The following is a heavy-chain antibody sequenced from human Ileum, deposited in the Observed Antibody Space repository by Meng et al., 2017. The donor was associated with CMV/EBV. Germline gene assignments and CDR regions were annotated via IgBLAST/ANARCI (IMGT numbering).Heavy chain of an antibody. CDR2: IKSKGDGGTT. V-gene: IGHV3-15*01. J-gene: IGHJ6*02. CDR3: TTNSGTSYYYYYGMDV. D-gene: IGHD1-26*01. CDR1: AFTFTNSW. Sequence: GESLKISCVAPAFTFTNSWMTWVRQAPGKGLEWVGRIKSKGDGGTTDYAAPVKGRFTISRDDSKNTLYLQMNSLKTEDTAVYYCTTNSGTSYYYYYGMDVWGQGTTVTVSS.